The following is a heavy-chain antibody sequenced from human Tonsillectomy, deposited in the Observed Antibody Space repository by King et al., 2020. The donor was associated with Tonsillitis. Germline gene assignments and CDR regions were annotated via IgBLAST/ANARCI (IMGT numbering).Heavy chain of an antibody. CDR3: ARGMFYFDSSGYRYYYYGMDV. J-gene: IGHJ6*02. Sequence: VQLVEAGAEVENPGASVKVSCKAPGYTFTSYDINWVRQATGQGLEWLGWMNPNSGNTGYAQRFQGRVTLTRDTTISTAYMELTSLRSEDTAVYYCARGMFYFDSSGYRYYYYGMDVWGQGTTVTVSS. CDR2: MNPNSGNT. CDR1: GYTFTSYD. D-gene: IGHD3-22*01. V-gene: IGHV1-8*01.